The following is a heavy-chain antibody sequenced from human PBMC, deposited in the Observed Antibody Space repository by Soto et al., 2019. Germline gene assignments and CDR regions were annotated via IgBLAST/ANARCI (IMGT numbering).Heavy chain of an antibody. Sequence: QVQLVESGGGVVQPGRSLRLSCAASGFTFSSYAMHWVRQAPGKGLEWVAVISYDGSNKYYSDYVKGRLTISRDNSKNTRYLQMNSLRAEDTAVYYCARPLWRDDYNWGYFDLWGRGTLVTVSS. V-gene: IGHV3-30-3*01. CDR3: ARPLWRDDYNWGYFDL. D-gene: IGHD4-4*01. CDR2: ISYDGSNK. CDR1: GFTFSSYA. J-gene: IGHJ2*01.